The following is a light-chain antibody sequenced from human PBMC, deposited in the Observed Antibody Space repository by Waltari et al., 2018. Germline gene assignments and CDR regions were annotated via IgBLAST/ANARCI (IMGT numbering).Light chain of an antibody. Sequence: DIVMTQSPLSLPVTPGETASISCRSSQSLLHSNGYNYLDWYLQKPGQSPQLLIYLGSNRASGVPDRFSGSGSGTDFTLQISRVEAEDVGVYYCMQALQTPTFGGGTKVEIK. CDR2: LGS. J-gene: IGKJ4*01. CDR1: QSLLHSNGYNY. V-gene: IGKV2-28*01. CDR3: MQALQTPT.